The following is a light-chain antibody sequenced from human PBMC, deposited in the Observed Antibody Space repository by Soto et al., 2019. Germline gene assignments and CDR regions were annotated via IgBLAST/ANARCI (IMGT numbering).Light chain of an antibody. V-gene: IGLV2-14*01. CDR3: SSYTSSISLL. CDR1: SSDVGGYDY. Sequence: QSALTQPASVSGSPGQSITISCTGTSSDVGGYDYVSWYQQHPGKAPKLMIYEVSNRPSGVSNRFSGSKSGNTASLTISGLQTEDEGDYYCSSYTSSISLLFGGGTKLTVL. J-gene: IGLJ2*01. CDR2: EVS.